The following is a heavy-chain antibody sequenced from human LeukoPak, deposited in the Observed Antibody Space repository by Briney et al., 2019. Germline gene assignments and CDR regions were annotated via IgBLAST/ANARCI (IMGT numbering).Heavy chain of an antibody. V-gene: IGHV3-33*01. J-gene: IGHJ4*02. D-gene: IGHD3-10*01. Sequence: PGGSLRLSCAASGFTFSSYGMHWVRQAPGKGLEWVAVIWYDGSNKYYADSVKGRFTISRDNSKNTLYLQMNSLRAEDTAVYYCARDDPPPTTFRGVIHYYFDYWGQGTLVTVSS. CDR2: IWYDGSNK. CDR3: ARDDPPPTTFRGVIHYYFDY. CDR1: GFTFSSYG.